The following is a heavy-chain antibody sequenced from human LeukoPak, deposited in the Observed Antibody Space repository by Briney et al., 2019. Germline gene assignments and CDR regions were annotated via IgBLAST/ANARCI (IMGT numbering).Heavy chain of an antibody. CDR2: IYTSGST. D-gene: IGHD1-26*01. J-gene: IGHJ3*02. CDR3: ARGWDEPAAFDI. V-gene: IGHV4-4*07. CDR1: GGSISSYY. Sequence: PPETLSLTCTVSGGSISSYYWSWIRQPAGKGLEWIGRIYTSGSTNYNPSLKSRVTSSVDPSKNQSSLKLNSVTAADTAVYYCARGWDEPAAFDIWGQGTMVTVSS.